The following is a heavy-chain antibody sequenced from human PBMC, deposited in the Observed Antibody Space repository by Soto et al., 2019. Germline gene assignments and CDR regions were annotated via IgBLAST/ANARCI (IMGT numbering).Heavy chain of an antibody. Sequence: PSQTLSLTCAISGDSVSSNSAAWNWIRQPPSRGLEWLGRTYYRSKWYSDYAVTVKSRITINPDTSKNQFSLQLNSVTPEDAAVYYCERDQIVLGATQTFDYWGQGTPVPVSS. D-gene: IGHD1-26*01. V-gene: IGHV6-1*01. CDR3: ERDQIVLGATQTFDY. J-gene: IGHJ4*02. CDR1: GDSVSSNSAA. CDR2: TYYRSKWYS.